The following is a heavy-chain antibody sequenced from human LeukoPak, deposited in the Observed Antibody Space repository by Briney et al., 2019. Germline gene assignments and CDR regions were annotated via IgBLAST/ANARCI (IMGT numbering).Heavy chain of an antibody. V-gene: IGHV1-2*02. D-gene: IGHD3-10*01. J-gene: IGHJ5*02. CDR1: GYTFTGYY. CDR3: ARDRVVRGVSGNWFDP. CDR2: INPNSGGT. Sequence: GASVKVSCRASGYTFTGYYMHWVRQAPGQGLEWMGWINPNSGGTNYAQKFQGRVTMTRDTSISTAYMELSRLRSDDTAVYYCARDRVVRGVSGNWFDPWGQGTLVTVSS.